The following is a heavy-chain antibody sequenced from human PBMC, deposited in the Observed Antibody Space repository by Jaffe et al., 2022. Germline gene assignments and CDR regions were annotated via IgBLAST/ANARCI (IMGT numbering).Heavy chain of an antibody. V-gene: IGHV4-34*01. J-gene: IGHJ4*02. D-gene: IGHD3-10*01. CDR2: INHSGST. Sequence: QVQLQQWGAGLLKPSETLSLTCAVYGGSFSGYYWSWIRQPPGKGLEWIGEINHSGSTNYNPSLKSRVTISVDTSKNQFSLKLSSVTAADTAVYYCARGYYGSGSYYPGEDFDYWGQGTLVTVSS. CDR3: ARGYYGSGSYYPGEDFDY. CDR1: GGSFSGYY.